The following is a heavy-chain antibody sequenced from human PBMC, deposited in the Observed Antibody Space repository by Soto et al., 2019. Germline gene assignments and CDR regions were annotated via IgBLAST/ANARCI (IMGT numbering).Heavy chain of an antibody. CDR2: ISNSGGSI. CDR1: GFTFSSYD. Sequence: PGGSLRLSCAASGFTFSSYDMNWVRQAPGKGLEWLSYISNSGGSIYYADSVKGRLKISRDNAKNSLSLQMNSLRGDDTAVYYCESSGGYSSGGPFDYWGQRTLVTVSS. D-gene: IGHD5-18*01. CDR3: ESSGGYSSGGPFDY. V-gene: IGHV3-48*03. J-gene: IGHJ4*02.